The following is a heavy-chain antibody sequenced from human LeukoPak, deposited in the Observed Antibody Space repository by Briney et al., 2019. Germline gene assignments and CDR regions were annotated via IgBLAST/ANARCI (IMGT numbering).Heavy chain of an antibody. J-gene: IGHJ6*03. CDR3: ARSFFGSGSYYKYYYYMDV. CDR2: IYYSGTT. CDR1: GGSIKSNSYY. V-gene: IGHV4-39*01. D-gene: IGHD3-10*01. Sequence: KPSETLSLTCTVSGGSIKSNSYYWGWIRQPPGKGLEWIVSIYYSGTTYYNPSLKSRVTISVDTSKNQFSLKLSSVTAADTAVYYCARSFFGSGSYYKYYYYMDVWGKGTTVTVSS.